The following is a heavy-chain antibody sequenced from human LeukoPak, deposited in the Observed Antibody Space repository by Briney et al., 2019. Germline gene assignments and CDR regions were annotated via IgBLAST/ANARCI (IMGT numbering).Heavy chain of an antibody. V-gene: IGHV3-21*01. CDR1: GFTFSSYS. CDR2: ISSSSSSYK. D-gene: IGHD2-15*01. Sequence: GGSLRLSCAASGFTFSSYSMNWVRQAPGKGLEWVSSISSSSSSYKYYADSVKGRFTISRDNAKNSLYLQMNSLRAEDTAVYYCAKDGGSDPDSFDIWGQGTMVTVSS. J-gene: IGHJ3*02. CDR3: AKDGGSDPDSFDI.